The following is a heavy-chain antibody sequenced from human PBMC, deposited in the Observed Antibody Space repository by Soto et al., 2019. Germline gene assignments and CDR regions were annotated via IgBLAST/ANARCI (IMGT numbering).Heavy chain of an antibody. CDR2: IWYDGSNK. J-gene: IGHJ6*02. V-gene: IGHV3-33*01. D-gene: IGHD1-26*01. CDR3: AREGLSIVGATQYDYGMDV. CDR1: GFTFSSYG. Sequence: QVQLVESGGGVVQPGRSLRLSCAASGFTFSSYGMHWVRQAPGKGLEWVAVIWYDGSNKYYADSVKGRFTISRDNSKNTLYLQMNSLRAEDTAVYYCAREGLSIVGATQYDYGMDVWGQGTTVTVSS.